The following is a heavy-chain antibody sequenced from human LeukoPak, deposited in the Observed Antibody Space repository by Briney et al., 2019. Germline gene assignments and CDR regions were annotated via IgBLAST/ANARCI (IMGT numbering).Heavy chain of an antibody. J-gene: IGHJ2*01. Sequence: PSETLSLTCTVSGGSISSSSYYWGWIRQPPGKGLEWIGSIYYSGSTYYNPSLKSRVTISVDTSKNQFSLKLSSVTAADTAVYYCARQASGTIFGVVIISGWYFDLWGRGTLVTVSS. D-gene: IGHD3-3*01. CDR1: GGSISSSSYY. CDR2: IYYSGST. V-gene: IGHV4-39*01. CDR3: ARQASGTIFGVVIISGWYFDL.